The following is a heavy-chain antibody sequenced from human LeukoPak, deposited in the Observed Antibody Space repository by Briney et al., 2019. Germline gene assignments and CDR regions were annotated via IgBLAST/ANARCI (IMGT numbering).Heavy chain of an antibody. CDR2: INHSGST. D-gene: IGHD3-10*01. CDR1: GGSFSGYY. J-gene: IGHJ3*02. Sequence: SETLSLTCAVYGGSFSGYYWSWIRQPPGKGLEWIGEINHSGSTNYNPSLKSRVTISVDTSKNQFSLKLSSVTAADTAVYYCARESPRGYAFDIWGQGTMVTVSS. V-gene: IGHV4-34*01. CDR3: ARESPRGYAFDI.